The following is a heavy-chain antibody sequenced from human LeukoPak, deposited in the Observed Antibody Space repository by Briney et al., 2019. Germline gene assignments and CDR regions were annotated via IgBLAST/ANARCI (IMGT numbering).Heavy chain of an antibody. CDR2: ISNDGRTK. D-gene: IGHD3-10*01. CDR1: GFTFSTYG. CDR3: AKGRVEDYFASGTYSLGY. Sequence: PGGSLRLSCAASGFTFSTYGMHWVRQAPGKGLEWVAVISNDGRTKFYADSVKGRFTISRDNSKNTLYLQMNSLRAEDTAVYYCAKGRVEDYFASGTYSLGYWGQGTLVTVSS. J-gene: IGHJ4*02. V-gene: IGHV3-30*18.